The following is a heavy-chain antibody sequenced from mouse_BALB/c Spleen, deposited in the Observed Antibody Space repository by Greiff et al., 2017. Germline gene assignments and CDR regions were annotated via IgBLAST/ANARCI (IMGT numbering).Heavy chain of an antibody. V-gene: IGHV1S56*01. Sequence: QVQLQLSGPELVKPGALVKIFWKASGYTFPSYDINRVKQRPGQGLEWIGWIYPGDGSTKYNEKFKGKATLTADKSSSTAYMQLSSLTSENSAVYFCARGGTAYAMDYWGQGTSVTVSS. J-gene: IGHJ4*01. D-gene: IGHD3-3*01. CDR2: IYPGDGST. CDR3: ARGGTAYAMDY. CDR1: GYTFPSYD.